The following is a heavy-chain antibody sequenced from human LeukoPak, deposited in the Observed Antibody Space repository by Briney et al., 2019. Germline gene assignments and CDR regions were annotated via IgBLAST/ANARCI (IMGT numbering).Heavy chain of an antibody. D-gene: IGHD5-18*01. CDR2: VSYTRVAT. CDR1: GFTVSKAW. Sequence: GGSLRLSCAASGFTVSKAWMSWVRQAPGKGLEWVSGVSYTRVATYYADSVKGRFTISRDDSQNILYLQMNGLRAEDTAVYFCAKAFREFGSSSSYSSFDTWGQGTMVTVSS. V-gene: IGHV3-23*01. CDR3: AKAFREFGSSSSYSSFDT. J-gene: IGHJ3*02.